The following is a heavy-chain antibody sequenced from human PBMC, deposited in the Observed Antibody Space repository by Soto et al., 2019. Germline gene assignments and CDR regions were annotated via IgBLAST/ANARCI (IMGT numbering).Heavy chain of an antibody. CDR2: ISGSGGST. J-gene: IGHJ4*02. Sequence: EVQLLESGGGLVQPGGSLRLSCAASGFTFSSYAMRWVRQAPGKGLELVSAISGSGGSTYYADSVKGRFTISRENSKNTRYLQMNSLRAEDTAVYYCARRGSGSYYDSWGQGTLVTVSS. CDR1: GFTFSSYA. D-gene: IGHD1-26*01. V-gene: IGHV3-23*01. CDR3: ARRGSGSYYDS.